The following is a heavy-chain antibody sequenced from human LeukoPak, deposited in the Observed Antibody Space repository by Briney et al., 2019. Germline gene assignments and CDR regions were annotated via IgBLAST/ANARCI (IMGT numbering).Heavy chain of an antibody. CDR1: GFTFSSYS. Sequence: GGSLRLSCAASGFTFSSYSMNWVRQAPGKGLEWVSSISSSSSYIYYADSVKGRFTISRDNAKNSLYLQMNSLRAEDTAVYYCARDRRQREHCSGGSCYSGRYFDYWGQGTLVTVSS. D-gene: IGHD2-15*01. CDR2: ISSSSSYI. CDR3: ARDRRQREHCSGGSCYSGRYFDY. V-gene: IGHV3-21*01. J-gene: IGHJ4*02.